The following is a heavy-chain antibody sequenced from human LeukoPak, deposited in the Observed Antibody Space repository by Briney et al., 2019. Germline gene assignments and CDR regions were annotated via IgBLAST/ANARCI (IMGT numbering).Heavy chain of an antibody. CDR1: GYTFTSYA. CDR2: INTNTGNP. V-gene: IGHV7-4-1*02. CDR3: ARGVPAAQRRWFDP. J-gene: IGHJ5*02. Sequence: ASVKVSCKASGYTFTSYAMNWVRQAPGQGLERMGWINTNTGNPTYAQGFTGRFVFSLDTSVSTAYLQISSLKAEDTAVYYCARGVPAAQRRWFDPWGQGTLVTVSS. D-gene: IGHD2-2*01.